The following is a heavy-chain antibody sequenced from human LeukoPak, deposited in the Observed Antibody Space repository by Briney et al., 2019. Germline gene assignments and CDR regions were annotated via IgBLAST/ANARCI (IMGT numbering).Heavy chain of an antibody. Sequence: GGSLRLSCAASGFTFSSYWMSWVRQAPGKGLEWVANIKQDGSEKYYVDSVKGRFTISRDNSKNTLYLQMNSLRAEDTAVYYCAKDRAYCSGGSCYLPLVYYYMDVWGKGTTVTVSS. CDR2: IKQDGSEK. CDR1: GFTFSSYW. V-gene: IGHV3-7*03. D-gene: IGHD2-15*01. CDR3: AKDRAYCSGGSCYLPLVYYYMDV. J-gene: IGHJ6*03.